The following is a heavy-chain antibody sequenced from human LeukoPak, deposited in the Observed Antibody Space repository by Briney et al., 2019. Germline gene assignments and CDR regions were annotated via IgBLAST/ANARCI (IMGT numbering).Heavy chain of an antibody. J-gene: IGHJ6*03. Sequence: RPSETLSLTCTVSGVPVRSHYCDWVRQSPEKGLGWIGYVYYSGGTNYKPSLKRRATISVHTSKNQFSLKLSSVTAAKTAVYYCAKGVYYDFWSGYLRGPFYYYYYMDVWGKGTTVTVSS. D-gene: IGHD3-3*01. CDR2: VYYSGGT. CDR3: AKGVYYDFWSGYLRGPFYYYYYMDV. V-gene: IGHV4-59*02. CDR1: GVPVRSHY.